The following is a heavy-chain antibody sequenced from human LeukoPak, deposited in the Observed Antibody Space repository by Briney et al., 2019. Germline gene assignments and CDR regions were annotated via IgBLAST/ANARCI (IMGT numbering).Heavy chain of an antibody. Sequence: PGGSLRLSCAASGFTFSSYSMNWVRQAPGKGLEWVSYISSSSTIYYADSVKGRFTISRDNAKNSLYLQMNSLRAEDTAVYYCARGMEVDIAAAGNYHYYYYMDVWGKGTTVTVSS. CDR1: GFTFSSYS. J-gene: IGHJ6*03. D-gene: IGHD6-13*01. V-gene: IGHV3-48*04. CDR2: ISSSSTI. CDR3: ARGMEVDIAAAGNYHYYYYMDV.